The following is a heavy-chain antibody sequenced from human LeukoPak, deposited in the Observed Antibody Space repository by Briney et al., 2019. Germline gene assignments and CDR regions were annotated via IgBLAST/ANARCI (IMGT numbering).Heavy chain of an antibody. Sequence: GASVKVTCKASGYTFTSYAMNWVRQAPGQGLEWMGWINTNTGNPTYAQGFTGRFVFSLDTSVSTAYLQISSLKAEDTAVYYCARGSTHRKQLVARLDYWGQGTLVTVSS. J-gene: IGHJ4*02. D-gene: IGHD6-13*01. CDR2: INTNTGNP. CDR3: ARGSTHRKQLVARLDY. CDR1: GYTFTSYA. V-gene: IGHV7-4-1*02.